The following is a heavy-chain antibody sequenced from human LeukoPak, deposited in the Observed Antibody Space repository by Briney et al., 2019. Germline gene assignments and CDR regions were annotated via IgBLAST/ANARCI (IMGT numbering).Heavy chain of an antibody. V-gene: IGHV3-23*01. CDR2: ISGSGGST. D-gene: IGHD3-22*01. CDR3: AKTSRATMIVVVPQYWYFDL. Sequence: ASETLSLTCTVSGGSISSYYWSWIRQPPGKGLEWVSAISGSGGSTYYADSVKGRFTISRDNSKNTLYLQMNSLRAEDTAVYYCAKTSRATMIVVVPQYWYFDLWGRGTLVTVSS. CDR1: GGSISSYY. J-gene: IGHJ2*01.